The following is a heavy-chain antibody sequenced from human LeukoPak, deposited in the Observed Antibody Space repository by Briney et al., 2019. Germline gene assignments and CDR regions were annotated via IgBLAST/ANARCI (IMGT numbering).Heavy chain of an antibody. D-gene: IGHD3-9*01. J-gene: IGHJ3*01. CDR1: GFTFSSYA. Sequence: GGSLRLSCAASGFTFSSYAMHWVRQAPGKGLEWVSFIQTDGSTKYYSDSVKGRFTISRDNPKNTVYLQMNSLSTEDTAVYYCAIEISRLVIHAFDLWGQGTMVTVSS. V-gene: IGHV3-30*02. CDR3: AIEISRLVIHAFDL. CDR2: IQTDGSTK.